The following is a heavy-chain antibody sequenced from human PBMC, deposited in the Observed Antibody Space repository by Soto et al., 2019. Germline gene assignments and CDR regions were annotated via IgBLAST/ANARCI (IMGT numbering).Heavy chain of an antibody. CDR2: IAVGSGYT. CDR3: AADATAWQQMVPSDY. Sequence: GASVKVPCKASGFTFTSSAFQWVRQARGQRLEWIGWIAVGSGYTIYAERFQDRVTLTRDMSTATTYMELSRLTSEDTAIYYCAADATAWQQMVPSDYWGQGTLVTVSS. CDR1: GFTFTSSA. J-gene: IGHJ4*02. V-gene: IGHV1-58*01. D-gene: IGHD2-8*01.